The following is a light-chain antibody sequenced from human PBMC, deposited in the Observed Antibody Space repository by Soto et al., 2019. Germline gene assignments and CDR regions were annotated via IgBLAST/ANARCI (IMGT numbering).Light chain of an antibody. J-gene: IGKJ2*01. CDR1: QGIRND. CDR3: LQDYNYPPYT. Sequence: AIQMTQSPSSLSASVGDRVTITCRASQGIRNDLGWYQQKPGKAPKLLIYAASNLQSGVPSRFSGSGSSTHFTLIISSRQPEDFATYYCLQDYNYPPYTFGQGTKLEIK. CDR2: AAS. V-gene: IGKV1-6*01.